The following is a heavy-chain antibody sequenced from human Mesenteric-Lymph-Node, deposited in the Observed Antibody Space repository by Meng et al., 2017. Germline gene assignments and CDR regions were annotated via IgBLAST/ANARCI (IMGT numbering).Heavy chain of an antibody. CDR3: ARKGLMRGPYYYDSSGYLKAPDAFDI. CDR1: GYSISSGYY. Sequence: GSLRLSCTVSGYSISSGYYWGWIRQPPGKGLEWIGSIYHSGSTYYNPSLKSRVTISVDTSKNQFSLKLSSVTAADTAVYYCARKGLMRGPYYYDSSGYLKAPDAFDIWGQGTTVTVSS. D-gene: IGHD3-22*01. J-gene: IGHJ3*02. CDR2: IYHSGST. V-gene: IGHV4-38-2*02.